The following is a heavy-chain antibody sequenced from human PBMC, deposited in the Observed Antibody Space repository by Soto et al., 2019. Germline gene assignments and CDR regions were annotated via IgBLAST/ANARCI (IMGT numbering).Heavy chain of an antibody. CDR1: GGSISSYY. CDR3: ARDAYYYDSSGYWARPIGY. Sequence: SETLSLTCTVSGGSISSYYWSWIRQPPGKGLEWIGYIYYSGSTNYNPSLKSRVTISVDTSKNQFSLKLSSVTAADTAVYHCARDAYYYDSSGYWARPIGYWGQGTLVTVSS. D-gene: IGHD3-22*01. CDR2: IYYSGST. V-gene: IGHV4-59*01. J-gene: IGHJ4*02.